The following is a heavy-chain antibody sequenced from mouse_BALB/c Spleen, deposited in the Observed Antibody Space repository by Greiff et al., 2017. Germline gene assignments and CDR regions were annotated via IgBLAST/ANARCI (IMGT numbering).Heavy chain of an antibody. J-gene: IGHJ4*01. V-gene: IGHV5-17*02. CDR1: GFTFSSFG. Sequence: EVKLVESGGGLVKPGGSLKLSCAASGFTFSSFGMHWVRQAPEKGLEWVAYISSGSSTIYYADTVKGRFTISRDNPKNTLFLQMTSLRSEDTAMYYCARGGTVVAPYYAMDYWGQGTSVTVSS. CDR2: ISSGSSTI. CDR3: ARGGTVVAPYYAMDY. D-gene: IGHD1-1*01.